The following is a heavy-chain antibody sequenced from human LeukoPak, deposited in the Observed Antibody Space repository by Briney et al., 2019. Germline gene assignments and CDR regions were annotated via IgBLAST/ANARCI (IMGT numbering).Heavy chain of an antibody. D-gene: IGHD5-18*01. CDR3: ARRGIQPLGGWFDP. V-gene: IGHV4-59*08. CDR2: IYYSGST. Sequence: PSETLSLTCTVSGGSISSYYWSWIRQPPGKGLEWIGYIYYSGSTNYNPSLKSRVTISVDTSKNQFSLKLSSVTAADTAVYYCARRGIQPLGGWFDPWGQGTLVTVSS. J-gene: IGHJ5*02. CDR1: GGSISSYY.